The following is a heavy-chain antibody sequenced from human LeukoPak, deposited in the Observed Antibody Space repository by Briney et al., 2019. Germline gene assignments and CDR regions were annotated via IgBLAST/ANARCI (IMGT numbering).Heavy chain of an antibody. CDR1: GGSISSGGYS. Sequence: SQTLSLTCAVSGGSISSGGYSWSWIRQPPGKGLEWIGYIYHSGSTYYNPSLKSRVTISVDRSKNQFSLKLSSVTAADTAVYYCASAVTTPEDYFYFGIDGWGQGTTGTVSS. J-gene: IGHJ6*02. V-gene: IGHV4-30-2*01. D-gene: IGHD4-17*01. CDR2: IYHSGST. CDR3: ASAVTTPEDYFYFGIDG.